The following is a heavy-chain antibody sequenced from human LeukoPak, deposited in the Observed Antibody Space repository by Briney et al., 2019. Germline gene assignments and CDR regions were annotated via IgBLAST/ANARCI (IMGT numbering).Heavy chain of an antibody. D-gene: IGHD3/OR15-3a*01. CDR1: GFTFSSYG. CDR3: ARSLDRAEYFQH. J-gene: IGHJ1*01. V-gene: IGHV3-30*02. CDR2: IRYDGSSQ. Sequence: GGSLRLSCAASGFTFSSYGMHWVRQAPGKGLEWVAFIRYDGSSQYYADSVKGRFTISRDIPKNTLYLQMNSLRSEDTAVYYCARSLDRAEYFQHWGQGTLVTVSS.